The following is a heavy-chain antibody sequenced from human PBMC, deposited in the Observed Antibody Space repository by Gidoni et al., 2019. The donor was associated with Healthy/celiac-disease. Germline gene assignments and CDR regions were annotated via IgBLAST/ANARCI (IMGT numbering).Heavy chain of an antibody. CDR3: ARDRLLDTAMVFYYYYYGMDV. CDR1: GFTSSSYT. J-gene: IGHJ6*02. D-gene: IGHD5-18*01. Sequence: EVQLVESGGGLVKPGGSLRLSCAASGFTSSSYTMNWVRQAPGKGLEWVSSISSSSSYIYYADSVKGRFTISRDNAKNSLYLQMNSLRAEDTAVYYCARDRLLDTAMVFYYYYYGMDVWGQGTTVTVSS. CDR2: ISSSSSYI. V-gene: IGHV3-21*01.